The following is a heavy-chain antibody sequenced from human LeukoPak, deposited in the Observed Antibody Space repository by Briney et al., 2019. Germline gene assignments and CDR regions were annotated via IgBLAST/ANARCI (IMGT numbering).Heavy chain of an antibody. J-gene: IGHJ5*02. Sequence: GASVKVSCKASGYTFTSYDISWVRQATGQGLEWMGWISAYNGNTNYAQKLQGRVTMTTDTSTSTAYMELRSLRSDDTAVYYCARALNGQLADPWGQGTLVTVSS. CDR1: GYTFTSYD. CDR2: ISAYNGNT. V-gene: IGHV1-18*01. CDR3: ARALNGQLADP. D-gene: IGHD6-13*01.